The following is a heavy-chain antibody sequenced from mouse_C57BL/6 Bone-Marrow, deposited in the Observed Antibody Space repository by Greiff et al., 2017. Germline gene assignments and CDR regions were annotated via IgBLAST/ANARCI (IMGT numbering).Heavy chain of an antibody. D-gene: IGHD6-1*01. CDR2: INTSSGYT. Sequence: VKLVESGAELARPGASVKMSCKASGYTFTSYTMPWVKQRPGQGLEWIGYINTSSGYTKYNQKFKDKATLTADKSSSTAYMQLSSLTAEDSAVYYCARRQLTVAWFAYWGQGTLVTVSA. J-gene: IGHJ3*01. CDR3: ARRQLTVAWFAY. CDR1: GYTFTSYT. V-gene: IGHV1-4*01.